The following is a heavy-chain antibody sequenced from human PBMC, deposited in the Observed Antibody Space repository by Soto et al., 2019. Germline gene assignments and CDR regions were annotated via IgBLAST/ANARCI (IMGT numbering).Heavy chain of an antibody. Sequence: GGSLRLSCAASGFTFSSYWMSWVRQAPGKGLEWVANIKQDGSEKYYVDSVKGRFTISRDNAKNSLYLQMNSLRAEDTAVYYCASSGYCSSTSCSPLNWFDPWGQGTLVTVSS. CDR2: IKQDGSEK. V-gene: IGHV3-7*01. CDR3: ASSGYCSSTSCSPLNWFDP. D-gene: IGHD2-2*01. CDR1: GFTFSSYW. J-gene: IGHJ5*02.